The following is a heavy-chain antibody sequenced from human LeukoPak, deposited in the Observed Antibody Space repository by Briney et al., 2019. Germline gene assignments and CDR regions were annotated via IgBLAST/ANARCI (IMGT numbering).Heavy chain of an antibody. Sequence: GGSLRLSCAASGFTVSSSYMSWVRQAPGKGLEWVSVLYTGGGTNYADSVKGRFTISRDNSKNTLYLQMNSLKAEDTAVYYCAIRGYFDSWGQGTLVTVSS. V-gene: IGHV3-66*01. J-gene: IGHJ4*02. CDR1: GFTVSSSY. CDR2: LYTGGGT. CDR3: AIRGYFDS. D-gene: IGHD3-16*01.